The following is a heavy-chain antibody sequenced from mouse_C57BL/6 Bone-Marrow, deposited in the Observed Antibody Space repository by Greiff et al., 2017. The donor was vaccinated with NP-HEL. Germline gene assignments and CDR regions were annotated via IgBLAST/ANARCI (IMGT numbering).Heavy chain of an antibody. J-gene: IGHJ3*01. CDR2: IDPETGGT. CDR3: TRRGNWDWFAY. V-gene: IGHV1-15*01. Sequence: VQLQQSGAELVRPGASVTLSCKASGYTFTDYEMHWVKQTPVHGLEWIGAIDPETGGTAYNQKFKGKAILTADKSSSTAYMELRSLTSEDSAVYYCTRRGNWDWFAYWGQGTLVTVSA. D-gene: IGHD4-1*02. CDR1: GYTFTDYE.